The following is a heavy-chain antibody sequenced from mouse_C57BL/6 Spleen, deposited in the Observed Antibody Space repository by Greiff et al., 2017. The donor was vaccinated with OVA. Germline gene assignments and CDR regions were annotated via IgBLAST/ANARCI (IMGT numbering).Heavy chain of an antibody. CDR1: GYTFTSYW. Sequence: QVQLQQPGAELVKPGASVKLSCKASGYTFTSYWMQWVKQRPGQGLEWIGEIDPSDSYTNYTQQFKGKATLTVDTSSSTAYLQLSSLTSEDSAVYYCAREETAQALWGQGTTLTVSS. CDR2: IDPSDSYT. D-gene: IGHD3-2*02. CDR3: AREETAQAL. V-gene: IGHV1-50*01. J-gene: IGHJ2*01.